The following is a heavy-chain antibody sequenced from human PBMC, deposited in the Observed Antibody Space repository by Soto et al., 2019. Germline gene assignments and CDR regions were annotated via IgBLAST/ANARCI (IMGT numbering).Heavy chain of an antibody. J-gene: IGHJ6*02. CDR3: ARGDTIFESSERYYHYGLDV. V-gene: IGHV1-69*06. D-gene: IGHD3-3*01. Sequence: QVKLVQSRAEVKKPGSSVRVSCKASEGTFNSYVVSWVRQAPGQGLQWMGGIIPPFGTTNYADQLEGRVTITADTSTTTAYMELSGLRPGDTAVYYCARGDTIFESSERYYHYGLDVWGQGTTVIVSS. CDR1: EGTFNSYV. CDR2: IIPPFGTT.